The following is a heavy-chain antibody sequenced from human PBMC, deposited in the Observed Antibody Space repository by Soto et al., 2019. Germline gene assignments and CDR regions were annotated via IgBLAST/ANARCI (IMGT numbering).Heavy chain of an antibody. Sequence: VQLVESGGGLVTPGGSLTLSCAASGLTFSDCYLNWIRQAPGKGLVWVSYISDSGNSIWYAGSVKGRFTISRDNAKNSLYLQMSSVRAEDTACYYCARVRFGEWGYAMDVWGQGTTVTVSS. J-gene: IGHJ6*02. V-gene: IGHV3-11*01. CDR3: ARVRFGEWGYAMDV. D-gene: IGHD3-10*01. CDR2: ISDSGNSI. CDR1: GLTFSDCY.